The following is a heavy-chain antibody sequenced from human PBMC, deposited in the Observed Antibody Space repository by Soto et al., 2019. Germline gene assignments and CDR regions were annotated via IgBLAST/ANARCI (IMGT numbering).Heavy chain of an antibody. CDR1: GYTFTSYD. Sequence: QVQLVQSGAEVKKPGASVKVSCKASGYTFTSYDINWVRQATGQGLEWMGWMNPISGNTGYAQMFQGRVSMTSITSISTAYMELSSLRSEDTAVYYCARGLGGQLLGGDWFDPWGQGTLVTVSS. V-gene: IGHV1-8*01. CDR2: MNPISGNT. D-gene: IGHD2-2*01. J-gene: IGHJ5*02. CDR3: ARGLGGQLLGGDWFDP.